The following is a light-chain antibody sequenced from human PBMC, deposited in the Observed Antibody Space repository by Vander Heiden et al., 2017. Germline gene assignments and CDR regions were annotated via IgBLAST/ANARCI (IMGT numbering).Light chain of an antibody. J-gene: IGLJ3*02. V-gene: IGLV1-47*02. Sequence: QSVLTQPPSPSGHPGQGVTISCSGSSSNIGRNYVYCDQQLPGTAPKLLIFSNNQRPAGVPDRFSGSKSGTSASLAISGLRSEDEADYYCAAWEDSLSGPWVFGGGTKLTVL. CDR3: AAWEDSLSGPWV. CDR1: SSNIGRNY. CDR2: SNN.